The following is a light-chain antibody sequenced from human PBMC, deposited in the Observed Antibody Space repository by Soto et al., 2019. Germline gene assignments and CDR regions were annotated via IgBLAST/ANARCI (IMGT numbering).Light chain of an antibody. CDR2: NAS. CDR1: QTITTW. J-gene: IGKJ4*01. V-gene: IGKV1-5*01. Sequence: DIQMTQSPSTLSASVGDRVTITCRASQTITTWLAWYQQRPGKAPRLLIHNASSLENGVPSRFSGSGSETEFILTITGLQPSDFATYYCQQYNSFPLTFGGGTKVDNK. CDR3: QQYNSFPLT.